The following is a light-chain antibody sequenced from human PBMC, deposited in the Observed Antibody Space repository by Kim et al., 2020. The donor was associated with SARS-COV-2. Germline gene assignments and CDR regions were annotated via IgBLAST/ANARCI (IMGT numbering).Light chain of an antibody. CDR2: EVN. CDR3: CSYAGSTSVI. V-gene: IGLV2-23*02. Sequence: QSALTQPASVSGSPGQSITISCTGTSSDVGNYNLVSWYQQHPGKVPKLMIYEVNKRPSGVSNRFSGSKSGNTASLTISGLQSEDEADYYCCSYAGSTSVIFGGGTQLTVL. J-gene: IGLJ2*01. CDR1: SSDVGNYNL.